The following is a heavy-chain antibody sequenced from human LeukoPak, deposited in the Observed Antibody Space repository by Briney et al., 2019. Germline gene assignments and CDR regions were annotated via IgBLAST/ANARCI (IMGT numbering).Heavy chain of an antibody. CDR2: IIPIFGTA. CDR3: AGTTYGTWLFDY. Sequence: SVKVSCKASGGTFSSYAISWVRQAPGQGLEWMGGIIPIFGTANYAQKFQGRVTITTDESTSTAYVELSSLRSEDTAVYYCAGTTYGTWLFDYWGQGTLVTVSS. D-gene: IGHD1-1*01. CDR1: GGTFSSYA. V-gene: IGHV1-69*05. J-gene: IGHJ4*02.